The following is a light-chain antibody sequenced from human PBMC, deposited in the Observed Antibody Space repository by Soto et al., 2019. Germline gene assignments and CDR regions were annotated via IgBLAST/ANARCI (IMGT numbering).Light chain of an antibody. J-gene: IGLJ3*02. CDR3: ASFTRSNTWV. CDR1: SSDVGGFSY. CDR2: EVS. Sequence: QSALTQPASVSGSPGHSITISCTGTSSDVGGFSYVSWFQQHPGKAPKLIIYEVSNRPSGVSIRFSGSKSGNTASLTVSGLQAEDEADYYRASFTRSNTWVIGGGTKLTVL. V-gene: IGLV2-14*01.